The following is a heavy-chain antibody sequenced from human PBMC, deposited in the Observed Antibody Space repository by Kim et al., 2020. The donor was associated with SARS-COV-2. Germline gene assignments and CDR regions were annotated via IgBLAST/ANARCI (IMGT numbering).Heavy chain of an antibody. CDR3: ARHGGTTREFYFDY. J-gene: IGHJ4*02. V-gene: IGHV5-51*01. Sequence: SPSFEGQVTMSVDKSITTAYLQWSSLQASDTAMYYCARHGGTTREFYFDYWGQGTLVTVSS. D-gene: IGHD1-1*01.